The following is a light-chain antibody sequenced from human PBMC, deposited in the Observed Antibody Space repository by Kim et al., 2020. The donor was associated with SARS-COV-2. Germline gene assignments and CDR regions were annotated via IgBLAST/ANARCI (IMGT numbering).Light chain of an antibody. CDR1: VQAKKY. V-gene: IGLV3-27*01. CDR3: YSAADNNVV. CDR2: RDR. Sequence: VSPGKTGTVTSSGDVQAKKYAWWFKPKPGQDPVLVIYRDRAPPSGVPERFSGSSSGTTVTLTISGAQVEAEADYYCYSAADNNVVFGGGTKLTVL. J-gene: IGLJ2*01.